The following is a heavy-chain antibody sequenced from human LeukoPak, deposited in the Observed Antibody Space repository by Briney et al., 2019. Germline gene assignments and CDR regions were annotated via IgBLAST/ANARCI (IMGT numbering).Heavy chain of an antibody. D-gene: IGHD5-18*01. CDR3: ARHEAAMVPFDY. Sequence: SETLSLTCTVSGGSISSYYWSWIRQPPGKGLEWIGYIYYSGSTNCNPSLKSRVTVSVDTSKNQFSLKLSSVTAADTAVYYCARHEAAMVPFDYWGQGTLVTVSS. CDR1: GGSISSYY. V-gene: IGHV4-59*08. CDR2: IYYSGST. J-gene: IGHJ4*02.